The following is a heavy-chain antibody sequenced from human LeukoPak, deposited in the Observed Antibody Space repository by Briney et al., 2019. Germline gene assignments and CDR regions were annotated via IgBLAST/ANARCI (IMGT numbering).Heavy chain of an antibody. Sequence: SETLSLTCTVYGGSYSDYYWSWIRQSPGKGLEWIGEINHSGSTNYNPSLKSRVTISVDTSKNQFFLKLSSVTAADTAVYYCARGLGEVLRYYYYYMDVWGKGTTVTVSS. D-gene: IGHD1-26*01. CDR2: INHSGST. J-gene: IGHJ6*03. CDR1: GGSYSDYY. CDR3: ARGLGEVLRYYYYYMDV. V-gene: IGHV4-34*01.